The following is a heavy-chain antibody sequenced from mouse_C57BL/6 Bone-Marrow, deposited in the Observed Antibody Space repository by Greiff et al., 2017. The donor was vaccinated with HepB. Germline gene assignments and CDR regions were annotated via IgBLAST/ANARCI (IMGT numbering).Heavy chain of an antibody. CDR3: ARSKGSNYWYFDV. Sequence: QVQLQQPGAELVRPGTSVKLSCKASGYSFTSYWMHWVKQRPGQGLEWIGVIDPSASYTNYNQKFKGKATLTVDTSSSTAYMQLSSLTSEDSAVYSCARSKGSNYWYFDVWGTGTTVTVSS. CDR2: IDPSASYT. CDR1: GYSFTSYW. V-gene: IGHV1-59*01. J-gene: IGHJ1*03. D-gene: IGHD1-1*01.